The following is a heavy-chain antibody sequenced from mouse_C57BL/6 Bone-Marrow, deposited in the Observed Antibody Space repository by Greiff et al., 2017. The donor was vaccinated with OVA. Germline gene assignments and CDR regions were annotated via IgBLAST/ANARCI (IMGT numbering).Heavy chain of an antibody. CDR3: ARNHRSSYYFDY. Sequence: DVKLVESGGGLVKPGGSLKLSCAASGFTFSDYGMHWVRQAPEKGLEWVAYISSGSSTIYYADTVKGRFTISRDNAKNTLFLQMTSLRSEDTAMYYCARNHRSSYYFDYWGQGTTLTVSS. D-gene: IGHD3-1*01. CDR2: ISSGSSTI. CDR1: GFTFSDYG. V-gene: IGHV5-17*01. J-gene: IGHJ2*01.